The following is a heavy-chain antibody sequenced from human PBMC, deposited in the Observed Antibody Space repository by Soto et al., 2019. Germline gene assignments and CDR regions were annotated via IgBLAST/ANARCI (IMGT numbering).Heavy chain of an antibody. CDR3: ARAGRYYDNSAFYATKIWFEP. Sequence: GASVKVSCKASGYTFTSYALHWVRQAPGQRLEWMGWINPGNGNTKYSEKFQGRLTCTRDTSASTASMELRSLRSEDTAVYHCARAGRYYDNSAFYATKIWFEPWGQGTLVTVSS. V-gene: IGHV1-3*01. J-gene: IGHJ5*02. CDR1: GYTFTSYA. CDR2: INPGNGNT. D-gene: IGHD3-22*01.